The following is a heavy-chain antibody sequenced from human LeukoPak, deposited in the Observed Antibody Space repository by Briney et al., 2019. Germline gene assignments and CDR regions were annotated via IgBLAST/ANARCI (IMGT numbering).Heavy chain of an antibody. CDR1: GFTFGSYW. Sequence: PGGSLRLSCAASGFTFGSYWMSWVRQAPGKGLEWVSSISSSSSYIYYADSVKGRFTISRDNAKNSLYLQMNSLRAEDTAVYYCAELGITMIGGVWGKGTTVTISS. V-gene: IGHV3-21*01. CDR2: ISSSSSYI. J-gene: IGHJ6*04. CDR3: AELGITMIGGV. D-gene: IGHD3-10*02.